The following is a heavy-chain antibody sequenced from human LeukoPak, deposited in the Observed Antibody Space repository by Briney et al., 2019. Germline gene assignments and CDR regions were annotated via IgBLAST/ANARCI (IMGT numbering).Heavy chain of an antibody. Sequence: GGSLRLSCAASGFTFSSYWMSWVRQAPGKGLEWVANIKQEGSEKYYVDSVKGRFTISRDNAKNSLYLQMNSLRAEDTAVYYCARDDDYGDYGDSGYFDYWGRGTLVTVSS. D-gene: IGHD4-17*01. CDR2: IKQEGSEK. CDR3: ARDDDYGDYGDSGYFDY. CDR1: GFTFSSYW. V-gene: IGHV3-7*01. J-gene: IGHJ4*02.